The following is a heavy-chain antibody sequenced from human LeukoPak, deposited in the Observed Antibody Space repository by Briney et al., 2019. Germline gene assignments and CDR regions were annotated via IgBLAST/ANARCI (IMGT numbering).Heavy chain of an antibody. CDR1: GNSISSYNYY. V-gene: IGHV4-61*02. CDR3: ARDYGSGSYYNVPPFDY. CDR2: VYPSGNT. Sequence: PSETLSLTCTVSGNSISSYNYYWSWVRQPAGKGLEWIGRVYPSGNTNYNPYNPSLTGRVTISIDASRNQFSLKLSSVTAADTAVYYCARDYGSGSYYNVPPFDYWGQGTLVTVSS. J-gene: IGHJ4*02. D-gene: IGHD3-10*01.